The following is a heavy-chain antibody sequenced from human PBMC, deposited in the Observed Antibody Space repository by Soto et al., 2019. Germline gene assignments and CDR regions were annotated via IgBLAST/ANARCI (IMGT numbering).Heavy chain of an antibody. V-gene: IGHV1-24*01. CDR2: FDPEDGET. CDR3: ATFNRRSYYDFWSGYP. CDR1: GYTLTELS. J-gene: IGHJ5*02. D-gene: IGHD3-3*01. Sequence: ASVKVSCKVSGYTLTELSMHWVRQAPGKGLEWMGGFDPEDGETIYAQKFQGRVTMTEDTSTDTAYMELSSLRSEDTAVYYCATFNRRSYYDFWSGYPWGQGTLVTVSS.